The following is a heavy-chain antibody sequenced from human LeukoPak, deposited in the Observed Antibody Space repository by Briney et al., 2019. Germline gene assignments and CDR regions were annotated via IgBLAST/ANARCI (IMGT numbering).Heavy chain of an antibody. J-gene: IGHJ6*04. CDR3: AREIYGSGTYYYYNYGMDV. Sequence: SGTLSLTCTVSGGSNITNTWWAWVRQPPGKGLEWIGEIYHGGSTNYRSSLKSRVTISVDKSKNQVSLNLTSVTAADTAVYFCAREIYGSGTYYYYNYGMDVWGKGTTVTVSA. D-gene: IGHD3-10*01. CDR1: GGSNITNTW. CDR2: IYHGGST. V-gene: IGHV4-4*02.